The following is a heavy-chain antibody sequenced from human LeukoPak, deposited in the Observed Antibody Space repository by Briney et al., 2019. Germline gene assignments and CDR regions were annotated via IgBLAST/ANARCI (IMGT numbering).Heavy chain of an antibody. CDR3: TRVRYGIVV. V-gene: IGHV4-34*01. Sequence: SETLSLTCAVYGGSFSGYYWSWIRQPPGKGREWIGEINHSGSTKYNPSLKSRITISVDTCKNQFSLKLSSGTAADTAVYYWTRVRYGIVVWGQGTRVTVSS. CDR2: INHSGST. CDR1: GGSFSGYY. J-gene: IGHJ4*02. D-gene: IGHD3-22*01.